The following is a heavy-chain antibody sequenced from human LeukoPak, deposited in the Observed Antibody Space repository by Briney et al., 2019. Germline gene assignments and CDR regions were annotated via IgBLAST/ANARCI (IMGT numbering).Heavy chain of an antibody. V-gene: IGHV1-24*01. J-gene: IGHJ5*02. CDR1: GYTLTELS. CDR3: AATGYSSGWYVGGNWFDP. Sequence: GASVKVSCTVSGYTLTELSMHWVRQAPGKGLEWMGGFDPEDGETIYAQKFQGRVTMTEDTSTDTAYMELSSLRSEDTAVYYCAATGYSSGWYVGGNWFDPWGQGTLVTVSS. CDR2: FDPEDGET. D-gene: IGHD6-19*01.